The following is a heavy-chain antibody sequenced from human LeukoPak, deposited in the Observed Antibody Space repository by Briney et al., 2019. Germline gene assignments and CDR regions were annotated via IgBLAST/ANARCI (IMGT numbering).Heavy chain of an antibody. CDR2: IYYTGST. CDR3: ARGNYHGSGSFPSYYFDY. J-gene: IGHJ4*02. CDR1: GGSISSYY. Sequence: ASETLSLTCTVSGGSISSYYWSWIRQPPGKGLEWIGYIYYTGSTNYNPSLKSRVTISVDTSKNQFSLKLSSVTAADTAVYYCARGNYHGSGSFPSYYFDYWGQGTLVTVSS. D-gene: IGHD3-10*01. V-gene: IGHV4-59*01.